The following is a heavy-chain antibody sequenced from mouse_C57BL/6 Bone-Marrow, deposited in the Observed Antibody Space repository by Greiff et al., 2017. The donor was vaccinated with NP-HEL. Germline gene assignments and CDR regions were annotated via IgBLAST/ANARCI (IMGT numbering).Heavy chain of an antibody. CDR3: ARSRSYYGSSYDYFDY. Sequence: QVQLQQSGPELVKPGASVKLSCKASGYTFTSYDINWVKQRPGQGLEWIGWIYPRDGSTKYNEKFKGKATLTVDTSSSTAYMELHSLTSEDSAVYFCARSRSYYGSSYDYFDYWCQGTTLTVSS. J-gene: IGHJ2*01. V-gene: IGHV1-85*01. D-gene: IGHD1-1*01. CDR1: GYTFTSYD. CDR2: IYPRDGST.